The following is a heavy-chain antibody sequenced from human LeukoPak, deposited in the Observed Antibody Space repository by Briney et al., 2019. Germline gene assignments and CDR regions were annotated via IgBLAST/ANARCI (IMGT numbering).Heavy chain of an antibody. V-gene: IGHV1-24*01. J-gene: IGHJ6*02. Sequence: ASVKVSCKVSGYTLTALSMHWVRQAPGKGLEGMGCFDPEDGETIYAQKFQGRVTMTEDTSTDTAYMELSSLRSEDTAVYYCATEAAYDFWSMDVWGQGTTVTVSS. D-gene: IGHD3-3*01. CDR2: FDPEDGET. CDR3: ATEAAYDFWSMDV. CDR1: GYTLTALS.